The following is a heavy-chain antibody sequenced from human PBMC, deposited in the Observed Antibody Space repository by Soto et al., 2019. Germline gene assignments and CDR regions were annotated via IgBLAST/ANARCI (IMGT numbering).Heavy chain of an antibody. V-gene: IGHV5-51*01. D-gene: IGHD2-15*01. CDR3: ARRGTRGLLLSSYFDY. CDR1: GYSFTSYW. CDR2: IYPGDSDT. Sequence: PGESLKISCKGSGYSFTSYWIGWVRQMPGKGLEWMGIIYPGDSDTRYSPSFQGQVTISADKSISTAYLQWSSLKASDTAMYYCARRGTRGLLLSSYFDYWGQGTLVTVSS. J-gene: IGHJ4*02.